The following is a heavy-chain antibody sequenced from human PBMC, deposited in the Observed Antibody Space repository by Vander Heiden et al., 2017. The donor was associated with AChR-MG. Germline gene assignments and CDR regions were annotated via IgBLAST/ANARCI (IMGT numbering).Heavy chain of an antibody. Sequence: QVQLVQSGAEVKKPGSSVKVSCKASGGTFSSYAISWVRQAPGQGLEWMGGIIPIFGTANYAQKFQGRVTITADESTSTAYMELSSLRSEDTAVYYCASLVGVVIPSKYYYYYYGMDVWGQGTTVTVSS. J-gene: IGHJ6*02. V-gene: IGHV1-69*01. CDR3: ASLVGVVIPSKYYYYYYGMDV. CDR1: GGTFSSYA. D-gene: IGHD3-3*01. CDR2: IIPIFGTA.